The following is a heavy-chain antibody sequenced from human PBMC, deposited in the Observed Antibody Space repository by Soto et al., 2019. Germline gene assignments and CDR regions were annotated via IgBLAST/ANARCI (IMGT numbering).Heavy chain of an antibody. CDR3: ASQPTSPNPDDDPFHR. CDR2: IYYSGST. Sequence: HPGRGLEWIGSIYYSGSTYYNPSLKRRVNISVDTSKNQFSLKLSSVTAADTAVYDCASQPTSPNPDDDPFHRSGQTRMITV. V-gene: IGHV4-39*01. J-gene: IGHJ3*02.